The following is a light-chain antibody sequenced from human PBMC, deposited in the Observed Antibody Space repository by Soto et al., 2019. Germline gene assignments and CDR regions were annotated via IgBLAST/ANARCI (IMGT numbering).Light chain of an antibody. J-gene: IGKJ4*01. Sequence: EIMMTQSPATLSVSPGERATLSCRASQSVSSNLAWYQQKPGQAPRLLIYAASTRATGIPARLSGSGSGKEFTLTISSMQSEAFAVYYCKQYNNWLPLTFGGGTKVEIK. CDR1: QSVSSN. V-gene: IGKV3-15*01. CDR2: AAS. CDR3: KQYNNWLPLT.